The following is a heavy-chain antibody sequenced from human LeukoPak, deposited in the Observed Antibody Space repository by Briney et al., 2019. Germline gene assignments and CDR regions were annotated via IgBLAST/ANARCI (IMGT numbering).Heavy chain of an antibody. J-gene: IGHJ3*02. CDR3: ARGGRRDGYNKDAFDI. Sequence: ASVKVSCKASGYTFTGYYMHLVRQAPGQGLEWMGWINPNSGGTNYAQKFQGRVTMTRDTSISTAYMELSRLRSDDTAVYYCARGGRRDGYNKDAFDIWGQGTVVTVSS. V-gene: IGHV1-2*02. CDR1: GYTFTGYY. D-gene: IGHD5-24*01. CDR2: INPNSGGT.